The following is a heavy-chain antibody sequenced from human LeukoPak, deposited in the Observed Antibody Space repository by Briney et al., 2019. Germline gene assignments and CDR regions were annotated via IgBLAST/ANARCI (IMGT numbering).Heavy chain of an antibody. CDR3: ARGGYYGSGNDFRFDP. V-gene: IGHV4-59*01. D-gene: IGHD3-10*01. CDR2: IHYTGST. J-gene: IGHJ5*02. CDR1: GGSISSYY. Sequence: SETLSLTCTVSGGSISSYYWSWIRQPPGKGLECIGYIHYTGSTNYNPSLKSRVTISVDTSKSQFSLKLSSVTAADAAIYYCARGGYYGSGNDFRFDPWGQGTLVTVSS.